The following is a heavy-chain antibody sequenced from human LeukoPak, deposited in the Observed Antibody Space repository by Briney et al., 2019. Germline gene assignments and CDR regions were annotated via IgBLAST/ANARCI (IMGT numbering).Heavy chain of an antibody. CDR3: ARDLRHIVVVTAILDAFDI. V-gene: IGHV4-39*07. CDR1: GGSISSSSYY. CDR2: IYYSGST. D-gene: IGHD2-21*02. J-gene: IGHJ3*02. Sequence: SETLSLTCTVSGGSISSSSYYWGWIRQPPGKGLEWIGNIYYSGSTYYNPSLKSRVTISVDTSKNQFSLKLSSVTAADTAVYYCARDLRHIVVVTAILDAFDIWGQGTMVTVSS.